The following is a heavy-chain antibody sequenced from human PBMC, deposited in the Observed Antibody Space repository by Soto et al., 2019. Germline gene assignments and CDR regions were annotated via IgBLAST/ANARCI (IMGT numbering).Heavy chain of an antibody. CDR3: AADATAWQQMVPSDY. CDR1: GFTFTSPA. D-gene: IGHD2-8*01. Sequence: SVKVACEASGFTFTSPAFQWVRQARGQRVECIGWIADGSGYTNYAQRFQDRVTLTRDMSTATTYMELSRLTSEATAIYYCAADATAWQQMVPSDYWGQGTLVTVSS. J-gene: IGHJ4*02. V-gene: IGHV1-58*01. CDR2: IADGSGYT.